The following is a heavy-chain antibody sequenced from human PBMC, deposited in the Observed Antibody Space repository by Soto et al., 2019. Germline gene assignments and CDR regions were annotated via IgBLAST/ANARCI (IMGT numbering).Heavy chain of an antibody. Sequence: QVQLVQSGAEVKKPGASVKVSCKASGYTFTSYDINWVRQATGQGLEWVGWMSPSRGDTGYAQKFQDRLTMNWATSISTAYMELNSLSSEDTAVYYCARDYGGKSGWFDPWGQGTLVTVSS. CDR1: GYTFTSYD. CDR2: MSPSRGDT. J-gene: IGHJ5*02. CDR3: ARDYGGKSGWFDP. D-gene: IGHD4-17*01. V-gene: IGHV1-8*01.